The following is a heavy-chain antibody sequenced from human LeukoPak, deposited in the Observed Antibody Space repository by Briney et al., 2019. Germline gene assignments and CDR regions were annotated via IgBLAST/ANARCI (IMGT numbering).Heavy chain of an antibody. Sequence: PPGGSLRLSCVASGFTFSTYAMSWVRQAPGMGLEWVSGTSGNGGSTHYADSVKGRFTNSRDNSKDTLYLQMSSLSAEDTAVYYCAKVASYYYDSGAYYDYWGQGTLVTVSS. J-gene: IGHJ4*02. V-gene: IGHV3-23*01. CDR3: AKVASYYYDSGAYYDY. CDR2: TSGNGGST. D-gene: IGHD3-22*01. CDR1: GFTFSTYA.